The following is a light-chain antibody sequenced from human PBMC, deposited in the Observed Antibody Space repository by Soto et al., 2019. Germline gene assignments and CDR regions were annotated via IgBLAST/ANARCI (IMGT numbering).Light chain of an antibody. Sequence: EIVMTQSPATLSVSPGESDTLSCRASQRISTNLAWYQHKRGQAPRLLIYGASSRATGIPDRFSGSGSGTDFTLTISRLEPEDFAVYYCQQYGSSPRTFGQGTKVDIK. V-gene: IGKV3-20*01. CDR1: QRISTN. CDR2: GAS. J-gene: IGKJ1*01. CDR3: QQYGSSPRT.